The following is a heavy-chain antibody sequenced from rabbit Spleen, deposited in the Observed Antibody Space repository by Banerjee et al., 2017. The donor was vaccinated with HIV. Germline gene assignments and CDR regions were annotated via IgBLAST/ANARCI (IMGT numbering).Heavy chain of an antibody. CDR2: IYAGTIGST. D-gene: IGHD8-1*01. V-gene: IGHV1S45*01. J-gene: IGHJ6*01. Sequence: QEQLEESGGGLVQPEGSLTLACTASGFSFSTTYYMCWVRQAPGKGLEWIACIYAGTIGSTYSASWAKGRFTCSETSSTTVTLQMTSLTAADTATYFCARDAGTSFSTYGMDLWGPGTLVTVS. CDR3: ARDAGTSFSTYGMDL. CDR1: GFSFSTTYY.